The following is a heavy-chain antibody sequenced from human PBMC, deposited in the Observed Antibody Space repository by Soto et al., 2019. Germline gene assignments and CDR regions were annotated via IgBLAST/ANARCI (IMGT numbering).Heavy chain of an antibody. CDR1: GFTFSSYW. CDR3: ARGIAGAAGLFDF. J-gene: IGHJ4*02. CDR2: INSDGSRT. V-gene: IGHV3-74*01. Sequence: GGSLRLSCAASGFTFSSYWMHWVRQAPGKGLVWVSRINSDGSRTNYADSVKGRLTISRDDAKNTLYLQMSSLTAEDTALYYCARGIAGAAGLFDFWGQGTLVTVSS. D-gene: IGHD6-13*01.